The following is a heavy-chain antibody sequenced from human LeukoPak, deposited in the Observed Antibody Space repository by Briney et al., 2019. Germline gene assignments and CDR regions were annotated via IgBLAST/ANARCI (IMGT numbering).Heavy chain of an antibody. CDR3: ARAAPPKWDRDAGDSNGYDPLE. CDR2: IYYSGST. J-gene: IGHJ4*02. D-gene: IGHD3-22*01. V-gene: IGHV4-39*01. CDR1: GGSISSSSYY. Sequence: SETLSLTCTVSGGSISSSSYYWGWIRQPPGKGLEWIGSIYYSGSTYYNPSLKSRVTISVDTSKNQFSLKLSSVTAADTAVYYCARAAPPKWDRDAGDSNGYDPLEWGQGTLVTVSS.